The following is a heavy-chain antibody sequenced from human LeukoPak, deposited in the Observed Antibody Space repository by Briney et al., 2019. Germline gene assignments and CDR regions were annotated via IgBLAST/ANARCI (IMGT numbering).Heavy chain of an antibody. D-gene: IGHD5-24*01. CDR2: IIPIFGTA. V-gene: IGHV1-69*06. J-gene: IGHJ3*02. Sequence: SVKVSCKASGGTFSSYAISWVRQAPGQGLEWMGGIIPIFGTANYAQKFQGRVMITADKSTSTAYMELSSLRSEDTAVYYCARDPRDGYNKNDAFDIWGQGTMVTVSS. CDR1: GGTFSSYA. CDR3: ARDPRDGYNKNDAFDI.